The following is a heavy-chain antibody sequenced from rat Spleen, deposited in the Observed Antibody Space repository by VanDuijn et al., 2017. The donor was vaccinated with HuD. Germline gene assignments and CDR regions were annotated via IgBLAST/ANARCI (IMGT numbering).Heavy chain of an antibody. J-gene: IGHJ1*01. V-gene: IGHV5-31*01. D-gene: IGHD3-4*01. Sequence: EVQLVVSGGGLVQPGRSLKLSCVASGFTFNNYWMTWIRQAPGKGLEWVATISYDGSRTYYRDSVKGRFTISRDDAKSILYLQMNSLRSEDTATYYCTREETLYWYFDFWGPGTMVTVSS. CDR3: TREETLYWYFDF. CDR1: GFTFNNYW. CDR2: ISYDGSRT.